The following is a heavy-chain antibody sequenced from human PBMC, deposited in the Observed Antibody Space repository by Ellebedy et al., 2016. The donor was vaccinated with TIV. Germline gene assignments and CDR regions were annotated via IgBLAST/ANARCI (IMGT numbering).Heavy chain of an antibody. CDR1: GGSFSGYY. CDR2: INHSGNT. J-gene: IGHJ4*02. D-gene: IGHD5-18*01. Sequence: SETLSLTCAVYGGSFSGYYWSWIRQPPGKGLEWIGEINHSGNTNYNPSLKSRVTISVDTSKNQFYLNLNTVTAADTAAYYCARGGTFSHGLWYFDYWGQGTLVTVSS. V-gene: IGHV4-34*01. CDR3: ARGGTFSHGLWYFDY.